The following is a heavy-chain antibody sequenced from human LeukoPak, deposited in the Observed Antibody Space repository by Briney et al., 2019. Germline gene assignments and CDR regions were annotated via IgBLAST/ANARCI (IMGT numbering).Heavy chain of an antibody. CDR3: ARGLGRGCSGGSCYLYYFDY. CDR2: MNPNSGNT. CDR1: GYTFTSYD. J-gene: IGHJ4*02. Sequence: ASVKVSCKASGYTFTSYDINWVRQATGQGLEWMGWMNPNSGNTGYAQKFQGRITITRNTSIRTAYMELSSLRSEDTAVYYCARGLGRGCSGGSCYLYYFDYWGQGTLVTVSS. D-gene: IGHD2-15*01. V-gene: IGHV1-8*03.